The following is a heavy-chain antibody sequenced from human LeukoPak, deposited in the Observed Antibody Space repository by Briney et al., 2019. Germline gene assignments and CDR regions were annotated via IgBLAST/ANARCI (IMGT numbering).Heavy chain of an antibody. CDR2: ISYDGSNK. CDR1: GFTFSSYA. V-gene: IGHV3-30-3*01. CDR3: ARVEMATISVGYFDY. Sequence: PGGSLRLSCAASGFTFSSYAMYWVRQAPGKGLEWVAVISYDGSNKYYADSVKGRFTISRDNSKNTLYLQMNSLRAEDTAVYYCARVEMATISVGYFDYWGQGTLVTVSS. J-gene: IGHJ4*02. D-gene: IGHD5-24*01.